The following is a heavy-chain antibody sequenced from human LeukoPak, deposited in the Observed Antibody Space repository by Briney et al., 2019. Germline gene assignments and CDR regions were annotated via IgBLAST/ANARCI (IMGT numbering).Heavy chain of an antibody. J-gene: IGHJ4*02. V-gene: IGHV3-49*04. CDR2: IRSKAYGGTT. Sequence: PGGSLRLSCTASGFTFGDYAMSWVRQAPGKGLEWVGFIRSKAYGGTTEYAASVKGRFTISRDDSKSIAYLQMNSLKTEDTAVYYCTRVSYPKHYDSSGYYDLDYWGQGTLVTVSS. D-gene: IGHD3-22*01. CDR1: GFTFGDYA. CDR3: TRVSYPKHYDSSGYYDLDY.